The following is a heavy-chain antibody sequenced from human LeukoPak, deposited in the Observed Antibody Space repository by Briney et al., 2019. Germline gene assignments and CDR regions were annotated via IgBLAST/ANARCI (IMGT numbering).Heavy chain of an antibody. CDR1: GYIFTNYY. Sequence: ASVKVSCKASGYIFTNYYMHWVRQAPGQGLEWMGKINPSGDSTNSAQKFQGRVSMTRDTSASTVYMEVSSLRSEDTAVYYCARAFQTGYSSSWYSPFDYWGQGTLVTVSS. V-gene: IGHV1-46*01. CDR2: INPSGDST. CDR3: ARAFQTGYSSSWYSPFDY. J-gene: IGHJ4*02. D-gene: IGHD6-13*01.